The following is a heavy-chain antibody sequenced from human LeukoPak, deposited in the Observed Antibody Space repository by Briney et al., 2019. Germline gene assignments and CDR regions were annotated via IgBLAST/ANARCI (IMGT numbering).Heavy chain of an antibody. CDR2: ITYDGSNK. CDR3: ARQSTTTMDY. Sequence: PGRSLRLSCAASGFTFSDYAMHWVRQAPGKGLEWVAVITYDGSNKYYPDSVKGRFTISRDNSKNTLYLQMNSLRPEDTAVYYCARQSTTTMDYWGQGTLVTVSS. CDR1: GFTFSDYA. V-gene: IGHV3-30-3*01. D-gene: IGHD5-18*01. J-gene: IGHJ4*02.